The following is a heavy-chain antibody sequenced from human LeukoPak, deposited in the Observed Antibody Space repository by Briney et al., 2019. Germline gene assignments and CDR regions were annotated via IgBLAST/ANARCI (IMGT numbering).Heavy chain of an antibody. V-gene: IGHV5-51*01. J-gene: IGHJ6*02. Sequence: GESLKISCKGSGYSFTSYWIGWVRQMPGKGLEWMGIIYPGDSDTRYSPSFQGQVTISADKSISTAYLQWSSLKASDTAMYYCARVNIRDGYNYDYYYGTDVWGQGTTVTVSS. CDR3: ARVNIRDGYNYDYYYGTDV. CDR2: IYPGDSDT. CDR1: GYSFTSYW. D-gene: IGHD5-24*01.